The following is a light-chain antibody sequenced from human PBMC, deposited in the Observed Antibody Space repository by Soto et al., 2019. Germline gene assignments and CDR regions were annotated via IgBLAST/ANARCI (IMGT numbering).Light chain of an antibody. J-gene: IGLJ1*01. CDR3: SSYTTSSTYV. CDR2: KVN. Sequence: QSALTQPASVSGSPGQTISISCTGTSSDVGGYNYVSWYQQHPGKAPKLMIYKVNNRPSGVSDRFSGSKSGNTASLTISGLQPEDEADYYCSSYTTSSTYVFGTGTKLTVL. V-gene: IGLV2-14*01. CDR1: SSDVGGYNY.